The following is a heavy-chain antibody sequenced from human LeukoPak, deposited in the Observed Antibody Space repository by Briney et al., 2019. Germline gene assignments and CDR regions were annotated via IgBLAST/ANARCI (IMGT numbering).Heavy chain of an antibody. D-gene: IGHD2-2*01. CDR2: INHSGST. Sequence: SETLSLTCAVYGGSFSGYYWSWIRQPPGKGLEWIGEINHSGSTNYNPSLKSRVTISVDTSKNQFSLKLSSVTAADTAVYYCARRQGCSSTSCYAKMVRGNDYYMDVWGKGTTVTVSS. CDR1: GGSFSGYY. V-gene: IGHV4-34*01. J-gene: IGHJ6*03. CDR3: ARRQGCSSTSCYAKMVRGNDYYMDV.